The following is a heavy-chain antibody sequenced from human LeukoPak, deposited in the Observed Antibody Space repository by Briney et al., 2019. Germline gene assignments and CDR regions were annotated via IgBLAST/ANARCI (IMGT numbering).Heavy chain of an antibody. V-gene: IGHV4-4*09. CDR1: GGSISGGY. CDR2: VYTSGST. CDR3: AKSYFDYSTYYSYYFNL. Sequence: KSSETLSLTCTVSGGSISGGYWSWIRQPPGRRLEWIGYVYTSGSTNYNPSLKSRVTISVDTSKSQFALKLSSVTAADTAVYYCAKSYFDYSTYYSYYFNLWGQGALVTVSS. J-gene: IGHJ4*02. D-gene: IGHD4-11*01.